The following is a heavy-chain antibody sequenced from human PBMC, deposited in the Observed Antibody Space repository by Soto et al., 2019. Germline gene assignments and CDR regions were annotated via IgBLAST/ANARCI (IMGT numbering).Heavy chain of an antibody. J-gene: IGHJ4*02. CDR2: INHSGST. Sequence: SETLSLTCAVYGGSFSGYYWSWIRQPPGKGLEWIGEINHSGSTNYNPSLKSRITINADTSKNQFSLHLNSVTPEDTAVYYCARDGNWRLDYWGQGALVTVSS. CDR1: GGSFSGYY. D-gene: IGHD1-1*01. V-gene: IGHV4-34*01. CDR3: ARDGNWRLDY.